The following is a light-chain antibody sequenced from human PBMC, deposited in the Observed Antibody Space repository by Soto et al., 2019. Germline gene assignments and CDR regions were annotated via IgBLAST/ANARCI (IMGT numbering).Light chain of an antibody. V-gene: IGKV1-39*01. Sequence: DIQMTQSPSSLSASVGDRVTITCRASQSISSYLNWYQQKPGKAPKLLIYAASNLQSGVPSRFSGSGSGTDFTLTISSLQPEDFATYYCQHSYSSPTFGQGTMVEIK. CDR3: QHSYSSPT. CDR1: QSISSY. CDR2: AAS. J-gene: IGKJ2*01.